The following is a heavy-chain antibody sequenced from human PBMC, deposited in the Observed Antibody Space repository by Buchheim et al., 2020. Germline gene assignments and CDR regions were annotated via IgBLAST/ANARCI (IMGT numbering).Heavy chain of an antibody. CDR3: ARDGPGYCSGGSCYGGLIEYYYYGMDV. CDR2: ISYDGSNK. V-gene: IGHV3-30-3*01. CDR1: GFTFSSYA. D-gene: IGHD2-15*01. Sequence: QVQLVESGGGVVQPGRSLRLSCAASGFTFSSYAMHWVRQAPGKGLEWVAVISYDGSNKYYADSVKGRFTISRDNSKNTLYLQMNSLRAEDTAVYYCARDGPGYCSGGSCYGGLIEYYYYGMDVRGQGTT. J-gene: IGHJ6*02.